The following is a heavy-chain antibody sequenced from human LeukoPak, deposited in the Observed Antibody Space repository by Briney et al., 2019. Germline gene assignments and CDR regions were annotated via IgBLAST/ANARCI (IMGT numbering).Heavy chain of an antibody. J-gene: IGHJ4*02. D-gene: IGHD3-22*01. CDR2: INHSGST. CDR3: ARAHAYYYDSSGD. CDR1: GGSFSGYY. Sequence: PSETLSLTCAVYGGSFSGYYWSWIRQSPGKGLEWIGEINHSGSTNYNPSLKSRVTISVDTSKNQFSLKLSSVTAADTAVYYCARAHAYYYDSSGDWGQGTLVTVSS. V-gene: IGHV4-34*01.